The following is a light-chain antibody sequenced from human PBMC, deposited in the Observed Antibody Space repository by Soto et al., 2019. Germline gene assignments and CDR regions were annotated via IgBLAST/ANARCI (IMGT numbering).Light chain of an antibody. CDR3: QQYNNWPLT. CDR1: QSVSTN. CDR2: GAS. V-gene: IGKV3-15*01. Sequence: EIVMTQSPATLSVFPWERATLSWRASQSVSTNLAWSQQKPGQAPRLLIYGASTRATGIPARFSGSGSGTEFTLSISSLQSEDFAVYFCQQYNNWPLTFGQGTRLEIK. J-gene: IGKJ5*01.